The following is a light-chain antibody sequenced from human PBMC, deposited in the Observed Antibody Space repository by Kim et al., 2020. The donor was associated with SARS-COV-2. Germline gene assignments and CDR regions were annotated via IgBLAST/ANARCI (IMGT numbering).Light chain of an antibody. V-gene: IGKV1-33*01. CDR2: DAS. Sequence: ASVGDRFTITCQASQDINKYLNWYQQKPGKAPKVLIYDASSLATEVPSRFSGSGSGADFTLTISSLRPEDIATYYCQQCDSLPWTFGQGTKVDIK. J-gene: IGKJ1*01. CDR3: QQCDSLPWT. CDR1: QDINKY.